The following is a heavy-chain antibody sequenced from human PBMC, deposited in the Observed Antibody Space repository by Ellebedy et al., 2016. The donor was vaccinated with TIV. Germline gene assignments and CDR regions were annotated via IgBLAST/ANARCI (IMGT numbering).Heavy chain of an antibody. CDR3: ARDPYYGSGYFNL. Sequence: GESLKISCAASGFTFSSYSMNWVRQGPGKGLEWVSGISGRGINTEYEDSVKGRFTISRDNSKNTLYLQMNSLRADDTAVYYCARDPYYGSGYFNLWGRGTLVTVSS. CDR2: ISGRGINT. J-gene: IGHJ2*01. V-gene: IGHV3-23*01. D-gene: IGHD3-10*01. CDR1: GFTFSSYS.